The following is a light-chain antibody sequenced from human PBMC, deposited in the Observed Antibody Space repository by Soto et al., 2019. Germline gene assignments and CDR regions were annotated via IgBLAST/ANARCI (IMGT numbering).Light chain of an antibody. CDR1: QSVSSN. J-gene: IGKJ2*01. V-gene: IGKV3-15*01. CDR3: QQYNNWPIT. Sequence: EIVMTQSPATLSVSPGERATLSCRASQSVSSNLAWYQQKPGQAPRLLIYGASTRATGIPARFSGSGSGTEFTLTISILQSEDFAVYYCQQYNNWPITFGHGTKLEIK. CDR2: GAS.